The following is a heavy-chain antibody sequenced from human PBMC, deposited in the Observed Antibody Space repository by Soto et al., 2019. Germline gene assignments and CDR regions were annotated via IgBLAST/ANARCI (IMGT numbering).Heavy chain of an antibody. CDR1: SGPFSGYY. J-gene: IGHJ3*02. CDR3: AISYITNDAFDI. CDR2: ISHSGST. Sequence: QVQLQQWGAGLLKPSETLSLTCAVSSGPFSGYYWCWIRQSPGKGLEWIGEISHSGSTNYNPSLKSRVTISVDTSKNQFSLKLSSMTAADTAVYYCAISYITNDAFDICGQGTLVTVSS. D-gene: IGHD1-1*01. V-gene: IGHV4-34*01.